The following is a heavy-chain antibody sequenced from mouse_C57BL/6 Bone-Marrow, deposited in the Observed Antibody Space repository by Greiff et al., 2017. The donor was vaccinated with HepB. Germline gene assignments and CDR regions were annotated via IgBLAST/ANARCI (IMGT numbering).Heavy chain of an antibody. V-gene: IGHV1-7*01. D-gene: IGHD1-1*01. Sequence: VQLQESGAELAKPGDSVKLSCKASGYTFTSYWMHWVKQRPGQGLEWIGYINPSSGYTKYNQKFKDKATLTADKSSSTAYMQLSSLTYEDSAVYYCARPYGSSLAWFAYWGQGTLVTVSA. CDR1: GYTFTSYW. CDR2: INPSSGYT. J-gene: IGHJ3*01. CDR3: ARPYGSSLAWFAY.